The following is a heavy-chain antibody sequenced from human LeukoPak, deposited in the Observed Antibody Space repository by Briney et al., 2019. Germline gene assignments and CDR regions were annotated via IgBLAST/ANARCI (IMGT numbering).Heavy chain of an antibody. J-gene: IGHJ4*02. V-gene: IGHV3-23*01. D-gene: IGHD3-3*01. CDR1: GFTFTGYA. Sequence: PGGSLGLSCAASGFTFTGYAMSWVRQAPGKGLEWVSATSGSGGSTYYADSVKGRFTISRDNSKNTLYLQMNSLRTEDTAVYYCARESALRDFDYWGQGTLVTVSS. CDR3: ARESALRDFDY. CDR2: TSGSGGST.